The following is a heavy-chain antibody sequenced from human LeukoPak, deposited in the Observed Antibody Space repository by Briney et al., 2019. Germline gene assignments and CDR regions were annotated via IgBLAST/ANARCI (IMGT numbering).Heavy chain of an antibody. CDR2: VNPEDGET. D-gene: IGHD3-22*01. Sequence: SVKVSCKVSGYTLTELSIHWVRQAPGKGLEWMGGVNPEDGETIYAQKFQGRVTMTEDTPIDTTYMEVSSLRSEDTAVYYCARDLGYYDSSGSYWYFDLWGRGTLVTVSS. CDR1: GYTLTELS. J-gene: IGHJ2*01. CDR3: ARDLGYYDSSGSYWYFDL. V-gene: IGHV1-24*01.